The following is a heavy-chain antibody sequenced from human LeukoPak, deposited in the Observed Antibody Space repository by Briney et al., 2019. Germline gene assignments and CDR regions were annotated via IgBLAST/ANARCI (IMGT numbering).Heavy chain of an antibody. CDR3: ARGRNSYWFDP. CDR2: INHSGST. CDR1: GGSFSGYY. D-gene: IGHD4-23*01. Sequence: SETLSLTCAVCGGSFSGYYWNWIRQPPGKGLEWIGEINHSGSTNYNPSLKSRVTISVDTSKNQFSLKLSSVTAADTAVYYCARGRNSYWFDPWGQGTLVTVSS. V-gene: IGHV4-34*01. J-gene: IGHJ5*02.